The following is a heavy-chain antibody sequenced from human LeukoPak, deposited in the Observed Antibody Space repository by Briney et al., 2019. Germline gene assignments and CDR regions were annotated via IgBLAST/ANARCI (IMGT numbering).Heavy chain of an antibody. CDR3: ARDSLTTFGVVFSLYYFDY. CDR1: GYTFTCYY. V-gene: IGHV1-2*02. J-gene: IGHJ4*02. D-gene: IGHD3-3*01. CDR2: INPNSGGT. Sequence: ASVKVSCKASGYTFTCYYMHWVRQAPGQGLEWMGWINPNSGGTNYAQKFQGRVTMTRDTSISTAYMELSRLRSDDTAVYYCARDSLTTFGVVFSLYYFDYWGQGTLVTVSS.